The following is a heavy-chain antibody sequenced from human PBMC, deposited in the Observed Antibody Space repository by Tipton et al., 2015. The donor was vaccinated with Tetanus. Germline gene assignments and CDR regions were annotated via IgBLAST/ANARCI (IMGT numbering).Heavy chain of an antibody. V-gene: IGHV1-8*01. J-gene: IGHJ4*02. CDR3: ARGMDYDSSGIDDF. D-gene: IGHD3-22*01. CDR1: GYTFTSYD. CDR2: MKPNSGST. Sequence: QLVQSGAEVKKPGASVKVSCKTSGYTFTSYDINWVRQATGQGLEWMGWMKPNSGSTGYAQKFRGRVTMTRDTSISTAYMKVSRLRSDDTAIYYCARGMDYDSSGIDDFWGQGTLVTVSS.